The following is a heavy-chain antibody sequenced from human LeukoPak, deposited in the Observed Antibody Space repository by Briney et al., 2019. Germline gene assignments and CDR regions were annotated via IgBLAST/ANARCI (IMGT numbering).Heavy chain of an antibody. CDR2: INPNSGGT. CDR3: ARDSGDYYGSGIFRWFDP. V-gene: IGHV1-2*02. Sequence: GASVKVSCKASGYTFTGYCMHWVRQAPGQGLEWMGWINPNSGGTNYAQKFQGRVTMTRDTSISTAYMELSRLRSDDTAVYHCARDSGDYYGSGIFRWFDPWGHGTLVTVSS. J-gene: IGHJ5*02. D-gene: IGHD3-10*01. CDR1: GYTFTGYC.